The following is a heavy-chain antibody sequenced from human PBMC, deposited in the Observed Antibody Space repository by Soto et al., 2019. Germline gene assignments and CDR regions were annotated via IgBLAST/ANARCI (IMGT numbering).Heavy chain of an antibody. CDR1: GFTFGDYG. D-gene: IGHD5-12*01. CDR2: ISYDGSKI. Sequence: QVRLVESGGGVVQPGKSLRLACAASGFTFGDYGMHWIRQAPGKGLEWVAMISYDGSKIYYANSVKGRFTISRDSSENTLYLQMSSLRAEDTAVYYCAKDLSVLATIQSFDYWGQGALVTASS. V-gene: IGHV3-30*18. J-gene: IGHJ4*02. CDR3: AKDLSVLATIQSFDY.